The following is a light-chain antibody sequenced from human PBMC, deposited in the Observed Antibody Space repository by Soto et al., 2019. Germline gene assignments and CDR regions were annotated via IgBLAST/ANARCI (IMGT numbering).Light chain of an antibody. CDR3: QQYAGSPRT. V-gene: IGKV3-20*01. Sequence: IVLTQSPGTLSLSPGEICTHPCRASQNLGTLYLAWFQQKSGQAPRLLIYSASRRATGIPDRFTGSGSGTDFTLTINRVEPEDFAVYFCQQYAGSPRTFGQGTKVDIK. CDR2: SAS. CDR1: QNLGTLY. J-gene: IGKJ1*01.